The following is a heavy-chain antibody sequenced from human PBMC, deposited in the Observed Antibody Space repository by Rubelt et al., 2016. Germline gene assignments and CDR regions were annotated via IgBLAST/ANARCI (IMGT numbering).Heavy chain of an antibody. CDR1: GFTFSSYG. V-gene: IGHV3-30*18. J-gene: IGHJ4*02. CDR2: ISYDGSNK. Sequence: GFTFSSYGMHWVRQAPGKGLECVAVISYDGSNKYYADSVKGRFTISRDNSKNTLYLQMNSLRAEDTAVYYCAKEKGYYDSSGYHDYWGQGTLVTVSS. CDR3: AKEKGYYDSSGYHDY. D-gene: IGHD3-22*01.